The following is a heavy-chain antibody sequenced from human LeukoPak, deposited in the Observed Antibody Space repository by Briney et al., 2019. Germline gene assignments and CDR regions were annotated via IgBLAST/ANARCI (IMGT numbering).Heavy chain of an antibody. V-gene: IGHV1-18*01. CDR3: ARQIVGAMDY. Sequence: ASVKVSCKASGYTFTSYGISWVRQAPGQGLEWMGWISAYNGNTNYAQKFQGRVTITRDTSASTAYMELSSLRSEDTAVYYCARQIVGAMDYWGQGTLVTVSS. D-gene: IGHD1-26*01. CDR2: ISAYNGNT. J-gene: IGHJ4*02. CDR1: GYTFTSYG.